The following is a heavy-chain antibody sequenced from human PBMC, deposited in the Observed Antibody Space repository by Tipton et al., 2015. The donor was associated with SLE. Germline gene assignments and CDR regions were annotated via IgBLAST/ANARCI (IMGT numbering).Heavy chain of an antibody. D-gene: IGHD3-10*01. V-gene: IGHV3-23*01. J-gene: IGHJ4*02. CDR2: ISGNGGVT. CDR1: GFTFSTYA. Sequence: SLRLSCAASGFTFSTYAMTWVRQAPGKGLEWVSIISGNGGVTYYADSVRGRFSISRDNPKNTVFLQMSLLRVDDTAVYFCARNMGDGTGAFDYWGQGSLVTVSS. CDR3: ARNMGDGTGAFDY.